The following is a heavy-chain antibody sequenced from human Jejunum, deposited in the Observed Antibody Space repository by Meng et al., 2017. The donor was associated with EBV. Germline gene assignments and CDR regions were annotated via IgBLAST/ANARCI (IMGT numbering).Heavy chain of an antibody. CDR2: ISDDGSNK. D-gene: IGHD1-26*01. J-gene: IGHJ4*02. CDR3: AKDEGYSGSYWADH. V-gene: IGHV3-30*18. CDR1: GFTFSGYA. Sequence: QVRLVGFGGGVVQPGRSLGLSCAASGFTFSGYAMHWVRQAPGKGLEWVAVISDDGSNKYYVDSVKGRFTISRDNSENSLYLQMNTLRAEDTAVYYCAKDEGYSGSYWADHWGQGTLVTVSS.